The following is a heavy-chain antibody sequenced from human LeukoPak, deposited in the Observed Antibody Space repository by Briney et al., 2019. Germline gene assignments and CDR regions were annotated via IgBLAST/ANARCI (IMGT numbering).Heavy chain of an antibody. V-gene: IGHV4-59*01. CDR1: GGSISRYY. J-gene: IGHJ6*02. D-gene: IGHD3-10*01. CDR2: IDYSGST. Sequence: SETLSLTCTVAGGSISRYYWSWIRQPPGKGLEWIGYIDYSGSTNYNPSLKSRVTISVDTSKNQFSLNLSSVPAADTAVYSCAGVMVRGGNPRGMDVWGQGTTVTVSS. CDR3: AGVMVRGGNPRGMDV.